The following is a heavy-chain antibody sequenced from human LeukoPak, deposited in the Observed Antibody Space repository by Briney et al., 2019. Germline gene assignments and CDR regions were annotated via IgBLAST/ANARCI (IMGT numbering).Heavy chain of an antibody. CDR2: IYYSGST. Sequence: SETLSLTCTVSGGSISSASYYWSWIRQPPGKGLEWIGYIYYSGSTYYNPSLKSRVTISVDTSKNQFSLKLSSVTAADTAVYYCAREGSGSYHNWFDPWGQGTLVTVSS. J-gene: IGHJ5*02. D-gene: IGHD1-26*01. CDR3: AREGSGSYHNWFDP. V-gene: IGHV4-30-4*08. CDR1: GGSISSASYY.